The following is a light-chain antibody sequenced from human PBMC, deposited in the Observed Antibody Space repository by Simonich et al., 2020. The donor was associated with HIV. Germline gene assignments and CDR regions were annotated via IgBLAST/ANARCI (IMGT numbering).Light chain of an antibody. CDR3: MKALQTRFT. Sequence: DIVMTHSPLSLPVTPGEPASISCRSSQSLLHRNGYNYLDWYLQKPGQSPQLLIFLGSNRASGVPERFSGSGSGTDFTLKISRVEAEDVGVYYCMKALQTRFTFGPGTKVDIK. J-gene: IGKJ3*01. V-gene: IGKV2-28*01. CDR1: QSLLHRNGYNY. CDR2: LGS.